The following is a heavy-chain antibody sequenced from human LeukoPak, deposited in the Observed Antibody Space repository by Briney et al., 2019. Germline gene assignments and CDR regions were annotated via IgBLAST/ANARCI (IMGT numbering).Heavy chain of an antibody. CDR3: ARDLGYCSSTSCYTQMDV. V-gene: IGHV1-69*01. Sequence: ASVKVSCKASGGTFSSYAISWVRQAPGQGLEWMGGIIPIFGTANYAQKFQGRVTITADESTSTAYMELSSLRSEDTAVYYCARDLGYCSSTSCYTQMDVWGKGTTVTVSS. CDR1: GGTFSSYA. D-gene: IGHD2-2*02. J-gene: IGHJ6*04. CDR2: IIPIFGTA.